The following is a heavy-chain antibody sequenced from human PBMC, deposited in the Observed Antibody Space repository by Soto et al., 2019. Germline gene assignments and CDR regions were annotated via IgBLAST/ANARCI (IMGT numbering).Heavy chain of an antibody. D-gene: IGHD3-3*01. CDR2: IRSKPNNYAK. CDR3: TRRWDYDFWSGSPDGFAP. V-gene: IGHV3-73*01. Sequence: GGSLRLSCAASGFTFSGSAIHWVRQATGKGLEWVGRIRSKPNNYAKAYGASVKGRFTISRDDPKNTAYLQMNSLKTEDTAVYYCTRRWDYDFWSGSPDGFAPWGHGTLVTVSS. CDR1: GFTFSGSA. J-gene: IGHJ5*02.